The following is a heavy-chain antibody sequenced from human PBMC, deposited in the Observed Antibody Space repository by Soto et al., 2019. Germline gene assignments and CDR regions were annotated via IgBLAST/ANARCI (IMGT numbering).Heavy chain of an antibody. J-gene: IGHJ4*02. CDR1: GGSISSGEHY. Sequence: QVQLQESGPGLVKPSQTLSLTCTVSGGSISSGEHYWSWIRQLPGKGLEWIGNIYYSGSNYYNPSLKSRVTISVDTSKNTFSLNLSSVTAADTAIYYCARDRYGVPRGDYFDSWGQGILVTVSS. D-gene: IGHD4-17*01. V-gene: IGHV4-31*03. CDR2: IYYSGSN. CDR3: ARDRYGVPRGDYFDS.